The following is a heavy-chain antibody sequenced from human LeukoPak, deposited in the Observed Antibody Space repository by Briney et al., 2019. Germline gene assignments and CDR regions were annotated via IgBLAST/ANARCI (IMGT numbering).Heavy chain of an antibody. V-gene: IGHV3-30*18. CDR3: AKGARYSGYDYPLDY. J-gene: IGHJ4*02. CDR1: GFTSSNYG. Sequence: GGSLRLSCAASGFTSSNYGMHWVRQAPGEGLEWVAVISYDGSNKYYADSVKGRFTISRDNSKNTLYLQMNSLRAEDTAVYYCAKGARYSGYDYPLDYWGQGTLVTVSS. CDR2: ISYDGSNK. D-gene: IGHD5-12*01.